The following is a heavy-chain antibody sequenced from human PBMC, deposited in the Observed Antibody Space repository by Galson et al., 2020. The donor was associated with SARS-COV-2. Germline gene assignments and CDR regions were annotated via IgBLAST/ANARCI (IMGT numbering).Heavy chain of an antibody. CDR1: GGSLTKYY. CDR2: TYYNGNT. D-gene: IGHD4-4*01. J-gene: IGHJ4*02. V-gene: IGHV4-59*12. Sequence: SETLSPTCTVSGGSLTKYYWTWIRQAPGKGLEWIGYTYYNGNTKYNPTLNSRVTLSLDKSKNQFSLNLTSVTAADTAIYYCARRAGFSVTANSFDCWGQGALVTVSS. CDR3: ARRAGFSVTANSFDC.